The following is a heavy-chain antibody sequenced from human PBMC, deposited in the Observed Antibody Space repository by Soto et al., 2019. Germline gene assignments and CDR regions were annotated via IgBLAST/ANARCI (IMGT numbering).Heavy chain of an antibody. V-gene: IGHV4-34*01. D-gene: IGHD3-3*01. Sequence: QVQLQQWGAGLLKPSETLSLTCAVYGGSFSGYYWSWIRQPPGKGLEWIGEINHSGSTNYNPSLKSRVTLSVDTSKNQFSLKLSSVTAADTAVYYCARGRGDFWSGYYHTQAGFDYWGQGTLVTVSS. CDR1: GGSFSGYY. CDR3: ARGRGDFWSGYYHTQAGFDY. J-gene: IGHJ4*02. CDR2: INHSGST.